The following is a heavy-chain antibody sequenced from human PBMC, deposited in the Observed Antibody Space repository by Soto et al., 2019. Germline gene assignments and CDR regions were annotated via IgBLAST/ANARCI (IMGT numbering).Heavy chain of an antibody. CDR1: GGPISVFNHY. CDR3: ARHGLSIAAPGGWFDP. Sequence: SETLSLTCTVSGGPISVFNHYWDWIRQPPGKGLEWIGTIYYSGSTYYNPSLKSRVTISVDTSKNQFSLKLSSVTAADTAVYYCARHGLSIAAPGGWFDPWGQGTLVTVSS. J-gene: IGHJ5*02. CDR2: IYYSGST. V-gene: IGHV4-39*01. D-gene: IGHD6-6*01.